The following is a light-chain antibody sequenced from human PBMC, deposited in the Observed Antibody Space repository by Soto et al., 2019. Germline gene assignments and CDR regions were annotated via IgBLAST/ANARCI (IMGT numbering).Light chain of an antibody. CDR1: QGISDY. CDR3: QNYYSAPFT. V-gene: IGKV1-27*01. Sequence: DIQMTQSPSSLSAFLGDRVTITCRASQGISDYLVGYHQKQGKVPKLLIYAASTLQSGVPPRFSGTGSGTDFTLTISSLQPEDVATYYCQNYYSAPFTFGPGTKVDIK. J-gene: IGKJ3*01. CDR2: AAS.